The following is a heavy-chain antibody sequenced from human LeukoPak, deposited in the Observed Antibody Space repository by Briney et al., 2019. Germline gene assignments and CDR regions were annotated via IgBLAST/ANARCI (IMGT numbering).Heavy chain of an antibody. CDR1: GFTVSSNY. Sequence: PGGSLRLSCAASGFTVSSNYMNWVRQAPGKGLEWVSVIYSGGKTNYADSVKGRFTISRDNSKNTLYLQMNSLRAEDTAVYYCAKPTTGILGGFDYWGQGTLVTVSS. D-gene: IGHD1-1*01. J-gene: IGHJ4*02. V-gene: IGHV3-53*01. CDR2: IYSGGKT. CDR3: AKPTTGILGGFDY.